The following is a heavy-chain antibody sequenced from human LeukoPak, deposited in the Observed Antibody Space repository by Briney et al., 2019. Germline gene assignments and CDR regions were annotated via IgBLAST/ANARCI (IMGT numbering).Heavy chain of an antibody. CDR3: ARGHIVVVPAYVGDYYYYMDV. Sequence: ASVKVSCKASGYTFTSYGISWVRQAPGQGLEWMGGIIPIFGTANYAQKFQGRVTITADESTSTAYMELSSLRSEDTAVYYCARGHIVVVPAYVGDYYYYMDVWGKGTTVTISS. CDR2: IIPIFGTA. D-gene: IGHD2-2*01. CDR1: GYTFTSYG. V-gene: IGHV1-69*13. J-gene: IGHJ6*03.